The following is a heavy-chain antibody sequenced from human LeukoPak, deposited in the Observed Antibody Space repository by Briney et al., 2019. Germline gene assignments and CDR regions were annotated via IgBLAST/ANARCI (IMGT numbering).Heavy chain of an antibody. CDR3: ANVGEGPAY. CDR2: ISDNGAGT. J-gene: IGHJ4*02. V-gene: IGHV3-23*01. CDR1: GFTFSNYG. Sequence: QTGGSLRLSCAASGFTFSNYGMSWVSQAPGKGLEWVSHISDNGAGTYYADSVKRRFTISRDNSKNTLDLQMNWVRVDDTAVYYCANVGEGPAYWGQGTLVTVSS.